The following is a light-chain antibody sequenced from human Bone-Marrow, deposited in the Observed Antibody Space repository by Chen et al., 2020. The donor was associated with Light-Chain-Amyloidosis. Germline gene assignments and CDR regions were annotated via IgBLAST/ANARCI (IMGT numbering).Light chain of an antibody. J-gene: IGKJ2*01. CDR3: LHYGASPFT. Sequence: EIELTQSPGTLSLYPGERATLSCRASQRVPSSYVAWYQQNPGQAPRLLIFGASFRATDIPDRSSGSASGTDFTLTISTLEPEDFPFYHCLHYGASPFTFGQGSKLGIK. CDR2: GAS. V-gene: IGKV3-20*01. CDR1: QRVPSSY.